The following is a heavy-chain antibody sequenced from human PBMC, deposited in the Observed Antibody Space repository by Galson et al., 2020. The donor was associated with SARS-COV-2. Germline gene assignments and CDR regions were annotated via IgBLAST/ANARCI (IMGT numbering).Heavy chain of an antibody. J-gene: IGHJ4*02. D-gene: IGHD3-3*01. Sequence: TGGSLRLSCAASGFTFSSYAMHWVRQAPGKGLEWVAVISYDGSNKYYADSVKGRFTISRDNSKNTLYLQMNSLRAEDTAVYYCARDTVGYDVWSGYSLSFGYWGQGTLVTVSS. CDR1: GFTFSSYA. CDR3: ARDTVGYDVWSGYSLSFGY. CDR2: ISYDGSNK. V-gene: IGHV3-30-3*01.